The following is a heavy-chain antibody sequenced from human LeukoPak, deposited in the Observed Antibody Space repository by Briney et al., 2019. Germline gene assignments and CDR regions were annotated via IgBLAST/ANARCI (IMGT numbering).Heavy chain of an antibody. CDR3: ARTPFMELAVDY. CDR1: GYTFTGYY. Sequence: ASVKVSCKASGYTFTGYYMHWVRRAPGQGLEWMGWINPNSGGTNYAQKFQGRVTMTRDTSISTAYMELSRLRSDDTAVYYCARTPFMELAVDYWGQGTLVTVSS. J-gene: IGHJ4*02. V-gene: IGHV1-2*02. CDR2: INPNSGGT. D-gene: IGHD3-3*01.